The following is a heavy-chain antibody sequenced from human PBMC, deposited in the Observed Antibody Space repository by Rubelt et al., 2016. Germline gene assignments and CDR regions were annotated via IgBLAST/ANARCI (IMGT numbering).Heavy chain of an antibody. CDR3: ARGAYSYGLYDY. CDR2: IYGGGPI. D-gene: IGHD5-18*01. V-gene: IGHV3-66*01. J-gene: IGHJ4*02. CDR1: GFTFSSYA. Sequence: EVQLVESGGGLVQPGGSLRLSCAASGFTFSSYAMSWVRQAPGQGPEWVSVIYGGGPIHYGDSGKGRCTISRDSAKNTLYVQMNSLRAEDTAVYYCARGAYSYGLYDYWGQGTLVTVSS.